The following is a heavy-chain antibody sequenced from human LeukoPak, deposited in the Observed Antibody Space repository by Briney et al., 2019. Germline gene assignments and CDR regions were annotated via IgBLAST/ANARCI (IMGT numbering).Heavy chain of an antibody. CDR1: GYTFSGYY. Sequence: ASVKVSCKTSGYTFSGYYIHWVRQAPGQGLEWMGCIKPNIGDTKYAQKFQGRVTMTRDTSISTAYMELRRLRSDDTAMYYCARGYSLSDYYDNSGSDPWGQGTLVTVSS. CDR3: ARGYSLSDYYDNSGSDP. J-gene: IGHJ5*02. CDR2: IKPNIGDT. V-gene: IGHV1-2*02. D-gene: IGHD3-22*01.